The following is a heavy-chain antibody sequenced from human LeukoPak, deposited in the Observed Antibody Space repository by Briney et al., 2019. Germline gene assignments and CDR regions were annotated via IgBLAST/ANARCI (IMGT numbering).Heavy chain of an antibody. CDR2: VSHDGGTK. V-gene: IGHV3-30*18. D-gene: IGHD6-25*01. J-gene: IGHJ1*01. CDR1: GFTFRNNG. CDR3: AKDPTSYNSGWYFQD. Sequence: PGGSLRLSWAASGFTFRNNGMQGFRQAPDKGLEWLAVVSHDGGTKFYADSVKGRFTISRDNSKNTLDLEMYGLRTEDTAVYYCAKDPTSYNSGWYFQDWGQGTLVTVSS.